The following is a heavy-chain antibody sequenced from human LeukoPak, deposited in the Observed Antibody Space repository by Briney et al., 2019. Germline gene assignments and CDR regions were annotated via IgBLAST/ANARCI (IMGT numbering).Heavy chain of an antibody. V-gene: IGHV3-23*01. J-gene: IGHJ3*02. CDR2: ISGSGGST. CDR3: AKDPSNNWGHLNAFDI. CDR1: GFTFSSYA. Sequence: GGSLRLSCAASGFTFSSYAMSWVRQAPGKGLEWVSAISGSGGSTYYADSVKGRFTISRDNSENTLYLQMNSLRAEDTAVYYCAKDPSNNWGHLNAFDIWGQGTMVTVSS. D-gene: IGHD7-27*01.